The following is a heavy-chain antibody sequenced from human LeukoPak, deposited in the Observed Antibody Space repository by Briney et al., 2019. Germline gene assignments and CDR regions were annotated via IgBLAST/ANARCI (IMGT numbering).Heavy chain of an antibody. D-gene: IGHD1-26*01. V-gene: IGHV4-30-4*01. Sequence: PSGTLSLTCTVSGDSISSGAYYWSWIRQPPGKGLEWIGYIYYSGRTYYKPSLRSRVTISVDRSRNQFSLKLTSVTAADTAGYYCARHAEESFDAFDIWGQGTMVTVSS. CDR2: IYYSGRT. CDR3: ARHAEESFDAFDI. J-gene: IGHJ3*02. CDR1: GDSISSGAYY.